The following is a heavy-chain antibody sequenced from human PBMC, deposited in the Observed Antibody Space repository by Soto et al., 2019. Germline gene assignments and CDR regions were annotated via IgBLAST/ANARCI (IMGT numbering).Heavy chain of an antibody. Sequence: QVQLVQSGGEVRKPGASVKVSCKASGYNSMKNGFSWVRQAPGQGLEWMGWISTINGNSITAQRFQGRVTMTIDTLSTTAYMELRSLRSDDTAVYYCARVSGDTTGWPMWDWGQGTLVTVSS. D-gene: IGHD6-19*01. CDR1: GYNSMKNG. CDR3: ARVSGDTTGWPMWD. J-gene: IGHJ4*02. CDR2: ISTINGNS. V-gene: IGHV1-18*01.